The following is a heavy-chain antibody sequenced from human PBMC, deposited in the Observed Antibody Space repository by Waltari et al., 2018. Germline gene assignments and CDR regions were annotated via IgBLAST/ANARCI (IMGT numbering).Heavy chain of an antibody. CDR1: GGPISSYY. V-gene: IGHV4-59*01. CDR2: IYYSGGT. J-gene: IGHJ5*02. CDR3: SGSHSYLAYSWFDP. D-gene: IGHD2-21*02. Sequence: VQLQESGPGLVKPSETLSLTCTVSGGPISSYYWSWIRQPPGQGLEWIGRIYYSGGTNNNASIMNRVAITVDTSKKRFSLKLSSVTGADAAVYYCSGSHSYLAYSWFDPWGQGTLVTVSS.